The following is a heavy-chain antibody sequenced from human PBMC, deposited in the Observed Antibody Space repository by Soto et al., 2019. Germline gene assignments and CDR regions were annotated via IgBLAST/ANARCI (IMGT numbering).Heavy chain of an antibody. D-gene: IGHD6-13*01. Sequence: QVQLQESGPGLVKPSETLSLTCTVSGGSISSSYWSWLRPPPGKGLEWIGYNYYSGSTNYNPSLKSRVTIAVDASKNQFSLKLSSVIAADTAVYYCVRYGSSWFYFDYWGQGALVTVSS. CDR2: NYYSGST. J-gene: IGHJ4*02. CDR3: VRYGSSWFYFDY. CDR1: GGSISSSY. V-gene: IGHV4-59*01.